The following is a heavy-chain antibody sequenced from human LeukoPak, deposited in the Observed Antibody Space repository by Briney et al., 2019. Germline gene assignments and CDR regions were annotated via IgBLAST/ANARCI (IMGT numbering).Heavy chain of an antibody. CDR2: IYYSGST. J-gene: IGHJ5*02. CDR3: ARNVSMVRGVTRLNWFDP. V-gene: IGHV4-39*01. Sequence: PSETLSLTCTFARGSLSSSSYYWGCIRQPPGKGLEWLGSIYYSGSTHHNPSLKSRVTISVDTSKKQFFLKLSSVTAADTAVYYCARNVSMVRGVTRLNWFDPWGQGTLVTVSS. CDR1: RGSLSSSSYY. D-gene: IGHD3-10*01.